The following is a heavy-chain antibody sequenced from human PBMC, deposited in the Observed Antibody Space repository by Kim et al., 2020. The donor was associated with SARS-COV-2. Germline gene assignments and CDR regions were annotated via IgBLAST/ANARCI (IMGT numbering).Heavy chain of an antibody. D-gene: IGHD3-10*01. Sequence: SETLSLTCAVYGGSFSGHYWTWIRQPPGKGLEWIGEISHSGGTNYTPSLKSRVPISEDTSKNQFSLNLRSVTASDTALYYCARGTYYDGSGSFYYYYNY. CDR2: ISHSGGT. V-gene: IGHV4-34*01. CDR1: GGSFSGHY. J-gene: IGHJ6*03. CDR3: ARGTYYDGSGSFYYYYNY.